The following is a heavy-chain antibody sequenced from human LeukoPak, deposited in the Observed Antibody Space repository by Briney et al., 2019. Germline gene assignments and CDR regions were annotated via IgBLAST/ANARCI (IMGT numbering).Heavy chain of an antibody. Sequence: ASVKVSCKASGYTFTSYGISWVRQAPGQGLGWMGWISAYNGNTNYAQKLQGRVTMTTDTSTSTAYMELRSLRSDDTAVYYCARGYYDFWSGSWHFDLWGRGTLVTVSS. J-gene: IGHJ2*01. D-gene: IGHD3-3*01. CDR2: ISAYNGNT. CDR3: ARGYYDFWSGSWHFDL. V-gene: IGHV1-18*01. CDR1: GYTFTSYG.